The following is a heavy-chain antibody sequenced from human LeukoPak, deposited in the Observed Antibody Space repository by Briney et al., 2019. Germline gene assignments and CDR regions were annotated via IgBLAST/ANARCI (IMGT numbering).Heavy chain of an antibody. Sequence: GGSLRLSCAASGFTFSSYAMSWVCQAPGKGLEWVSAISGSGGSTYYADSVKGRFTISGDNSKNTLYLQMNSLRAEDTAVYYCAKSVMITFGGVIGAYDIWGQGTMVTVSS. D-gene: IGHD3-16*02. V-gene: IGHV3-23*01. CDR2: ISGSGGST. CDR1: GFTFSSYA. CDR3: AKSVMITFGGVIGAYDI. J-gene: IGHJ3*02.